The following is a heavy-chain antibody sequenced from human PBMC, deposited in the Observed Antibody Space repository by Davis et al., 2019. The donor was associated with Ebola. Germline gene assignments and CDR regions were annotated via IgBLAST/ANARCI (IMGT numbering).Heavy chain of an antibody. CDR3: ARVRKGDYVGRTRFDP. D-gene: IGHD4-17*01. Sequence: GESLKISCAASGFTFSSYSMNWVRQAPGKGLEWVAVIWYDGSNKYYADSVKGRFTISRDNSKNTLYLQMNSLRAEDTAVYYCARVRKGDYVGRTRFDPWGQGTLVTVSS. CDR1: GFTFSSYS. CDR2: IWYDGSNK. J-gene: IGHJ5*02. V-gene: IGHV3-33*08.